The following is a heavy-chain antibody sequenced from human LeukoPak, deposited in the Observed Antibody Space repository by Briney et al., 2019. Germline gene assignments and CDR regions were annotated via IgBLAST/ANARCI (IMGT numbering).Heavy chain of an antibody. Sequence: GGSLRLSCAASGFTLSSYDMHWVRQPTGKGLEWVSGIDTGGGTYYPGSVKGRFTISRENDKNSLYLQMTNLRAGDTAMYYCARGMGSGNSAVFDSWGQGTLVTVSS. J-gene: IGHJ4*02. D-gene: IGHD3-10*01. CDR3: ARGMGSGNSAVFDS. CDR1: GFTLSSYD. V-gene: IGHV3-13*04. CDR2: IDTGGGT.